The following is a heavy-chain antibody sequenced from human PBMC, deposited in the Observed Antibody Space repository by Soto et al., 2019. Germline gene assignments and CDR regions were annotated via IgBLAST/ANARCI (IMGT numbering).Heavy chain of an antibody. CDR3: AKGGVGQRMGLGD. V-gene: IGHV3-23*01. CDR1: GFTFSSYA. Sequence: EVQLLESGGGLVQPGGSPRLSCAASGFTFSSYAMTWVRQAPGKGLEWVSSLTQSGDSTYYADSVRGRFTISRDNSKNMLHLQMNSLRDEDTAVYFCAKGGVGQRMGLGDWGQGTLVTVSS. D-gene: IGHD6-25*01. CDR2: LTQSGDST. J-gene: IGHJ4*02.